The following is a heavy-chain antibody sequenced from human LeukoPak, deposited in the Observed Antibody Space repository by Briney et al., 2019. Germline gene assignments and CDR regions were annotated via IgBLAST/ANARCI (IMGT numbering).Heavy chain of an antibody. CDR2: IIPIFGTA. CDR3: ARLRGHFGGVIEYYFDY. V-gene: IGHV1-69*05. J-gene: IGHJ4*02. CDR1: GGTFTSYA. D-gene: IGHD3-16*02. Sequence: SVKVSCKASGGTFTSYAISWVRQAPGQGLEWMGRIIPIFGTANYAQKFQGRVTITTDASTSTASMELSSLRSEDAAVYYCARLRGHFGGVIEYYFDYWGQGTLVTVSS.